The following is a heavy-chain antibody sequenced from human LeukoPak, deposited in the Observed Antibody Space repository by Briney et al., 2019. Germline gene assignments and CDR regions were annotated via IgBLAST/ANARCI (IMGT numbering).Heavy chain of an antibody. CDR3: TKGQAVAGTTFDT. D-gene: IGHD6-19*01. J-gene: IGHJ5*02. Sequence: GRSLRLSCAASGLTFSSCAMSWVRQAPGKGLEWVSAISGTGDTTYYADSVKGRFTISRDNSKNTLSLQVNSLRAEDTAVYYCTKGQAVAGTTFDTWGRGTLVTASS. CDR2: ISGTGDTT. CDR1: GLTFSSCA. V-gene: IGHV3-23*01.